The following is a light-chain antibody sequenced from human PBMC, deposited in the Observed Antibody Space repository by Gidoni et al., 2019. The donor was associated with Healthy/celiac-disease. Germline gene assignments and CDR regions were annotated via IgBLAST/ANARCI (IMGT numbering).Light chain of an antibody. J-gene: IGKJ2*01. CDR3: QQYGSSPLYT. V-gene: IGKV3-20*01. Sequence: IVLTPSPGTLSLSPGERATLSCRASQSVSSSDLAWDQQKPGQAPRLLINGASSRATGIPDRFSGSGSGTDFTLTISRLEPEDFAVYYCQQYGSSPLYTFGQGTKLEIK. CDR1: QSVSSSD. CDR2: GAS.